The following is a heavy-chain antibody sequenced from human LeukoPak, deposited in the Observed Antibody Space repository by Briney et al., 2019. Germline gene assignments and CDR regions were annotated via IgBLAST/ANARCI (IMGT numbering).Heavy chain of an antibody. Sequence: PSETLSLTCTVSGGSISSYYWSWIRQPPGKGLEWIGYIYYSGSTSYNPSLKSRVTISVDTSKNQFSLKLSSVTAADTAVYYCARQAAQTYDYWGQGTLVTVSS. CDR3: ARQAAQTYDY. V-gene: IGHV4-59*08. J-gene: IGHJ4*02. CDR2: IYYSGST. CDR1: GGSISSYY.